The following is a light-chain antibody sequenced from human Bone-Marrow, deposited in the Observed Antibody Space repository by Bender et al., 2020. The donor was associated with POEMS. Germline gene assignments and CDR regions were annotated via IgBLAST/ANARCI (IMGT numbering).Light chain of an antibody. CDR1: KLGDKY. CDR3: SFTHV. Sequence: SYDLTQPPSVSVSPGQTLSITCSGDKLGDKYVCWYQQKPGQSPVLVIYQDNKRPSGVSNRFSGSGSGNTASLTISGLQAEDEADYYCSFTHVFGTGTKVTVL. CDR2: QDN. V-gene: IGLV3-1*01. J-gene: IGLJ1*01.